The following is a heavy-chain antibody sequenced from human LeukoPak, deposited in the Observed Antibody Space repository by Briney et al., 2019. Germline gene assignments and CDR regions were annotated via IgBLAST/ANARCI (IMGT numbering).Heavy chain of an antibody. CDR3: ATYLVGGTKALDY. Sequence: GGSLRLSCAASGLTVSSNYMSWVRQAPGKGLEGVSVIYSGGSTYYADSVKGRFTISRDNSKNTLYLQMNSLRAEDTAVYYCATYLVGGTKALDYWGQGTLVTVSS. V-gene: IGHV3-66*01. CDR1: GLTVSSNY. CDR2: IYSGGST. J-gene: IGHJ4*02. D-gene: IGHD1-26*01.